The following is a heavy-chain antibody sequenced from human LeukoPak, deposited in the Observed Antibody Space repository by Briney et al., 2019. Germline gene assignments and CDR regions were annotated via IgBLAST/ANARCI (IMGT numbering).Heavy chain of an antibody. CDR3: ARVWEATIDY. Sequence: NTSETLSLTCTVSGYSISSGYFWGWIRQPPGKGLEWIGSIYHSGSTYYNPPLKSRVTISVDTSKNQFSLKLSSVTAADTAVYYCARVWEATIDYWGQGTLVTVSS. D-gene: IGHD1-26*01. CDR2: IYHSGST. CDR1: GYSISSGYF. J-gene: IGHJ4*02. V-gene: IGHV4-38-2*02.